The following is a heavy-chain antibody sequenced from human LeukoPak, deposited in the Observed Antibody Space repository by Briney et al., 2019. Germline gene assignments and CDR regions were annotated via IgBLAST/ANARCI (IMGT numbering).Heavy chain of an antibody. V-gene: IGHV3-73*01. Sequence: GGSLRHSCAASGFTFSGSAMHWVRQASRKGLEWVGRIRSKANNYATAYAASVKGRFTISRDDLQNTAYLEMNSLKTEDTGVYYCSSGGYCTSTSCYGVYWGQGTLVTVSS. J-gene: IGHJ4*02. CDR3: SSGGYCTSTSCYGVY. CDR2: IRSKANNYAT. CDR1: GFTFSGSA. D-gene: IGHD2-2*01.